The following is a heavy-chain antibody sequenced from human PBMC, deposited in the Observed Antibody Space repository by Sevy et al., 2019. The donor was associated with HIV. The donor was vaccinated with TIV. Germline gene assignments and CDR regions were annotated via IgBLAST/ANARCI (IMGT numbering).Heavy chain of an antibody. CDR2: FDPEDGDPEDGKT. V-gene: IGHV1-24*01. CDR3: ATTKDYYDSSGYPFDS. J-gene: IGHJ4*02. CDR1: GYTLTKLS. Sequence: ASVKVSCKVSGYTLTKLSMHWVRQTPGKGLEWMTTFDPEDGDPEDGKTIYAQKFLGRVTMTEDTSTDTSYMELSSLRSEDTAVYYCATTKDYYDSSGYPFDSWGQGTLVTVSS. D-gene: IGHD3-22*01.